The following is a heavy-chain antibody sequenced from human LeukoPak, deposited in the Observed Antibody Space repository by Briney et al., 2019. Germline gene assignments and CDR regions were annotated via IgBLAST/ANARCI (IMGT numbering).Heavy chain of an antibody. CDR3: AKSPVAIMIIVVPYGMDV. J-gene: IGHJ6*02. CDR1: GFTFSSYA. Sequence: PGGSLRLSCAASGFTFSSYAMTWVRQAPGKGLEWVSAIGTSSGGSTFYADSAKGRFTISRDNSKNTLYLEMNSLRAEDTAVYYCAKSPVAIMIIVVPYGMDVWGQGTTVTVSS. D-gene: IGHD3-22*01. CDR2: IGTSSGGST. V-gene: IGHV3-23*01.